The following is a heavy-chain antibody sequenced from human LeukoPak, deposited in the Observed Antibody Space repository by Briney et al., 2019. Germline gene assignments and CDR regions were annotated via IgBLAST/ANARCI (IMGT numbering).Heavy chain of an antibody. CDR1: GDSVSSSSAA. CDR3: ARILPAAGTFDY. CDR2: TYYRSKGYN. J-gene: IGHJ4*02. V-gene: IGHV6-1*01. Sequence: SQTLSLTCAISGDSVSSSSAAWNWITQSPSRGLEWLGRTYYRSKGYNEFAVSVKSRITINPDTSKHQFSLQLNPVTPEDTAVYFCARILPAAGTFDYWGQGTLVTVSS. D-gene: IGHD6-13*01.